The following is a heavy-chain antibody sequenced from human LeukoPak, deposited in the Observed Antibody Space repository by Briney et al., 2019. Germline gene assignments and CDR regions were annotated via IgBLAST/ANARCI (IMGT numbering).Heavy chain of an antibody. CDR1: GFSFTSYW. Sequence: GGSLRLSCAASGFSFTSYWLSWVRQAPGKGLQWVANINQDGSEIHYADSVKGRFTISRDNAENSVYLQVSSLRAEDTAVYYCARDHRFGGVPHWFDPWGQGTLVTVSS. J-gene: IGHJ5*02. D-gene: IGHD3-16*01. V-gene: IGHV3-7*01. CDR3: ARDHRFGGVPHWFDP. CDR2: INQDGSEI.